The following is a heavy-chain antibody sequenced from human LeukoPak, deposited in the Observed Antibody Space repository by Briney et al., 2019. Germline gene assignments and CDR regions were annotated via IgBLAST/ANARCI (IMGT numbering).Heavy chain of an antibody. CDR1: GYSFTTYW. Sequence: GESLKISCKGAGYSFTTYWIGWVRQMPGKGLEWMGIIYPGDSDTRYSPSFQGQVTISADKSISTAYLQWSSLKASDTAIYYCARQVTTAAPIDYWGQGTLVTVSS. CDR3: ARQVTTAAPIDY. CDR2: IYPGDSDT. D-gene: IGHD1-1*01. J-gene: IGHJ4*02. V-gene: IGHV5-51*01.